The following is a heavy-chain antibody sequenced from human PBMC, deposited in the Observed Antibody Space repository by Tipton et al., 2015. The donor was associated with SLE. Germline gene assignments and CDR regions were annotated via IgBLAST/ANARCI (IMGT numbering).Heavy chain of an antibody. J-gene: IGHJ4*02. CDR1: GGSISSSSYY. CDR2: IYYSGST. CDR3: ARDLSSSGISDY. Sequence: LRLSCTVSGGSISSSSYYWGWIRQPPGKGLEWIGSIYYSGSTYYNPSLKSRVTISVDTSKNQFSLKLSSVTAADTAVYYCARDLSSSGISDYWGQGTLVTVSS. V-gene: IGHV4-39*07. D-gene: IGHD6-19*01.